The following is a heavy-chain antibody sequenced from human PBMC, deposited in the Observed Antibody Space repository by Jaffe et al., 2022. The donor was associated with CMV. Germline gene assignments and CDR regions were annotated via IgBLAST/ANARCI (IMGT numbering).Heavy chain of an antibody. CDR3: ARGGGVFISPDLYDMGV. V-gene: IGHV4-34*01. J-gene: IGHJ6*02. CDR2: INHSGNT. CDR1: GGSFSGHF. Sequence: QVHLQQWGAGLLKPSETLSLNCAVYGGSFSGHFCSWIRQPPGKGLEWIGAINHSGNTNYNPSLKSRVTISLDTSKNQFSLKLSSVTAADTAVYYCARGGGVFISPDLYDMGVWGQGTTVTVSS. D-gene: IGHD2-8*01.